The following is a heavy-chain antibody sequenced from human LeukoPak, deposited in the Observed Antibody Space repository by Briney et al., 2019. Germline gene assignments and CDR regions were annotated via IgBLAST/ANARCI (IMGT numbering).Heavy chain of an antibody. J-gene: IGHJ5*02. CDR3: ARGLNWNYDLGWVVP. CDR1: GYSFSSCS. D-gene: IGHD1-7*01. CDR2: ISGYKGKT. V-gene: IGHV1-18*01. Sequence: ASVKVSCKASGYSFSSCSISWVRQAPGQGLEWMGWISGYKGKTNYAQKFQGRVTLTTDTSTSTAYMELRSLRSDDTAIYYCARGLNWNYDLGWVVPWGQGTLVAVSS.